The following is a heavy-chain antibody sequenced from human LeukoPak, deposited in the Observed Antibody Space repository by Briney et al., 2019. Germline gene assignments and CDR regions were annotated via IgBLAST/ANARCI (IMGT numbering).Heavy chain of an antibody. J-gene: IGHJ4*02. CDR3: ARTGCGSGY. Sequence: GGSLRLSCAASGFTFSSYAMSWVRQAPGKGLEWVSGISGSGGSSGGSTYYADSVKGRFTISRDNSKNTLYLQMNSLRAEDTAVYYCARTGCGSGYWGQGTLVTVSS. CDR2: ISGSGGSSGGST. V-gene: IGHV3-23*01. D-gene: IGHD2-15*01. CDR1: GFTFSSYA.